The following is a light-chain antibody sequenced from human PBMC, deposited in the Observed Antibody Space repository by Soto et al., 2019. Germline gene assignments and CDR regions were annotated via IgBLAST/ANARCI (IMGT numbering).Light chain of an antibody. CDR1: QSIGAY. Sequence: DIQMTQSPSSLSASVGDTITITCRASQSIGAYVNWYQQKPGSPPKILIYTTSTLQSGVPPRFSGSGSGTDYTLTISSLQPEDFATYFCQQSGRAPITFGQGTRVDI. CDR2: TTS. J-gene: IGKJ5*01. V-gene: IGKV1-39*01. CDR3: QQSGRAPIT.